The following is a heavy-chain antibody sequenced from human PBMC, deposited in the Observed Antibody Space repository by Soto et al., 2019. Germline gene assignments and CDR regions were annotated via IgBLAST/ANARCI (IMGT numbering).Heavy chain of an antibody. CDR2: IIPIFGTA. D-gene: IGHD3-10*01. Sequence: ASVKVSCKASGGTFSSHAISWVRQAPGQGLEWMGGIIPIFGTANYAQKFQGRVTITADESTSTAYMELSSLRSEDTAVYYCAREGSSYYFDYWGQGTLVTVSS. CDR1: GGTFSSHA. V-gene: IGHV1-69*13. CDR3: AREGSSYYFDY. J-gene: IGHJ4*02.